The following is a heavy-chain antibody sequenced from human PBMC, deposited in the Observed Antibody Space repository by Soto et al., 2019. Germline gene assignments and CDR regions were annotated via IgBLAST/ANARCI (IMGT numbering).Heavy chain of an antibody. J-gene: IGHJ4*02. D-gene: IGHD2-15*01. CDR1: GYRFTSYW. Sequence: PGESLKISCRTSGYRFTSYWIAWVRQMPGKGLEWMGIIFPSDSDTRYSPSFQGQVTISADKSISTAYLQWNSLKASDSAMYYCGRLDSSYYFDYWGQGTLVTVSS. V-gene: IGHV5-51*01. CDR3: GRLDSSYYFDY. CDR2: IFPSDSDT.